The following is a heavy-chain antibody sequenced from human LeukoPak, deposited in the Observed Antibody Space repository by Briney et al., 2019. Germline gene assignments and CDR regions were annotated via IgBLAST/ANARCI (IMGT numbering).Heavy chain of an antibody. V-gene: IGHV4-4*07. CDR2: IYTSGST. CDR3: ARDTEAKRGSPYGIRN. J-gene: IGHJ4*02. Sequence: PSETLSLTCIVSGGSISSYYWSWIRQPAGKGLEWIGRIYTSGSTNYNPSLKSRVTMSVDTSKKQFSLNLSSVTAADTAVYYCARDTEAKRGSPYGIRNWGQGTLVTVSS. D-gene: IGHD3-10*01. CDR1: GGSISSYY.